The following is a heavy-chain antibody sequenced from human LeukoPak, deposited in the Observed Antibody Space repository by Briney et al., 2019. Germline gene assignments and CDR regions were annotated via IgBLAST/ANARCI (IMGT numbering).Heavy chain of an antibody. J-gene: IGHJ3*02. D-gene: IGHD2-15*01. CDR1: GFTFSSYA. CDR3: AKGPLRGYCSGGSCYDDAFDI. V-gene: IGHV3-23*01. CDR2: ISGSGGST. Sequence: GGSLRLSCAASGFTFSSYAMSWVRQAPGKGLEWVSAISGSGGSTYYADSVKGRFTISRDNSKNTLYLQMNSLRAEDTAVYYCAKGPLRGYCSGGSCYDDAFDIWGQGTMVTVSS.